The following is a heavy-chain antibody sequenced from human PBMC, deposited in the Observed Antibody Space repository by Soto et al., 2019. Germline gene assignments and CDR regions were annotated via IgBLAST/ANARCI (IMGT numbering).Heavy chain of an antibody. D-gene: IGHD3-9*01. CDR1: GFTFSDHY. CDR3: ARERYFDWRDAFDI. CDR2: TRNKANSYTT. J-gene: IGHJ3*02. V-gene: IGHV3-72*01. Sequence: PGGSLRLSCAASGFTFSDHYMDWVRQAPGKGLEWVGRTRNKANSYTTEYAASVKGRFTISRDDSKNSLYLQMNSLKTEDTAVYYCARERYFDWRDAFDIWGQGTMVTVSS.